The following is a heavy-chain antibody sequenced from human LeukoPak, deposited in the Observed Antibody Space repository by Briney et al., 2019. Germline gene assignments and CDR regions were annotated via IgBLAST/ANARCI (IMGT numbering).Heavy chain of an antibody. V-gene: IGHV4-39*07. J-gene: IGHJ2*01. D-gene: IGHD6-19*01. CDR3: ARDLRPYSSGWWYFDL. Sequence: SETLSLTCTVSGGSTSSSSYYWGWIRQPPGKGLEWIGSIYYSGSTYYNPSLKSRVTISVDTSKNQFSLKLSSVTAADTAVYYCARDLRPYSSGWWYFDLWGRGTLVTVSS. CDR2: IYYSGST. CDR1: GGSTSSSSYY.